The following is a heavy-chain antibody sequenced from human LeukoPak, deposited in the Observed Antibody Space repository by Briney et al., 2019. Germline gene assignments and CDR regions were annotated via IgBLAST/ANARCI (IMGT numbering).Heavy chain of an antibody. Sequence: GGSLRLSCAASGFTFSSYWMSWVRQAPGKGLEWVANIKQDGSEIYYVDSVKGRFTISRDIAKNSLYLQMNSLRAEDTAVYYCARDEYNWNVDAFDIWGQGTVVTVSS. CDR1: GFTFSSYW. CDR3: ARDEYNWNVDAFDI. CDR2: IKQDGSEI. D-gene: IGHD1-20*01. J-gene: IGHJ3*02. V-gene: IGHV3-7*01.